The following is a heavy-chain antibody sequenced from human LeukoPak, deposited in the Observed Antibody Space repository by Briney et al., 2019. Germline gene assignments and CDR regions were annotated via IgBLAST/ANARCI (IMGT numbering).Heavy chain of an antibody. J-gene: IGHJ6*02. V-gene: IGHV3-33*01. Sequence: GGSLRLSCAASGFTFSSYGMHWVRQAPGKGLEWVAVIWYDGSNKYYADSVKGRFTISRDNSQNTLYLQMNSLRAEDTAVYYCARDHVLRYFDWSQENYGMDVWGQGTTVTVSS. CDR3: ARDHVLRYFDWSQENYGMDV. CDR2: IWYDGSNK. CDR1: GFTFSSYG. D-gene: IGHD3-9*01.